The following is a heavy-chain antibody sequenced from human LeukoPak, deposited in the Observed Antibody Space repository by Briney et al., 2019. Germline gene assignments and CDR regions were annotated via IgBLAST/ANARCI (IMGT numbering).Heavy chain of an antibody. V-gene: IGHV3-30*04. CDR1: GFTFSSYA. J-gene: IGHJ4*02. D-gene: IGHD1-20*01. CDR2: ISYDGSNK. Sequence: PGRSLRLSCAASGFTFSSYAMHWVRQAPGKGVEWVAVISYDGSNKYYADSVKGRFTISRDNSKNTLYLQMNSLRAEDTAVYYCARDNNFAFDYWGQGTLVTVSS. CDR3: ARDNNFAFDY.